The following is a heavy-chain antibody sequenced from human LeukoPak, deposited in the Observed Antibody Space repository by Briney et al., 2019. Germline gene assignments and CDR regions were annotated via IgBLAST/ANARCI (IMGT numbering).Heavy chain of an antibody. CDR2: IHGSGNT. Sequence: SETLSLTCSVSGGSISDYYWSWVRQPPGKGLEWIGYIHGSGNTKYNSSLKSRVTISVDTSTNQFSLKLSSVTAADTAVYYCARLSRYCSGGSCYGENWFDPWGQGTLVTVSS. D-gene: IGHD2-15*01. CDR3: ARLSRYCSGGSCYGENWFDP. J-gene: IGHJ5*02. CDR1: GGSISDYY. V-gene: IGHV4-59*01.